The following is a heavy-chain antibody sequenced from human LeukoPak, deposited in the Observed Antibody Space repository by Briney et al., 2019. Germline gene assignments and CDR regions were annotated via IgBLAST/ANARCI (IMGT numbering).Heavy chain of an antibody. CDR1: GYTFTSYG. CDR3: ARDRLGYFGWLFLDY. V-gene: IGHV1-18*04. Sequence: ASVKVSCKASGYTFTSYGISWVRQAPGQGLEWMGWISAYNGNTNYAQKLQGRVTMTTDTSTSTAYMELRSLRSDDTAVYYCARDRLGYFGWLFLDYWGQGTLVTVSS. CDR2: ISAYNGNT. J-gene: IGHJ4*02. D-gene: IGHD3-9*01.